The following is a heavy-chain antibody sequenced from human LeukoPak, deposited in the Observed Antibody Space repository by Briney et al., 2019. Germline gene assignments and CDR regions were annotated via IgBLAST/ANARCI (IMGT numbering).Heavy chain of an antibody. D-gene: IGHD1-1*01. CDR1: GFTFSSYG. CDR2: ISYDGSNK. V-gene: IGHV3-30*18. CDR3: AKDAHDDYYYYYGMDV. J-gene: IGHJ6*02. Sequence: TGGSLSLSCAASGFTFSSYGMHWARQAPGKGLEWVAVISYDGSNKYYADSVKGRFTISRDNSKNTLYLQMNSLRAEDTAVYYCAKDAHDDYYYYYGMDVWGQGTTVTVSS.